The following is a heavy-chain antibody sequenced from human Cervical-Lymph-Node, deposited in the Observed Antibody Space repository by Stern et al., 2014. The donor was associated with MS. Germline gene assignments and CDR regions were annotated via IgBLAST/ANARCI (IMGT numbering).Heavy chain of an antibody. D-gene: IGHD3-3*01. J-gene: IGHJ4*02. Sequence: QLQLQESGPGLVKPSGTLSLTCAVSGGSISSTNWWSWVRQPPGKGLEYLGEIYHSGGTNYNPSLKSRVTISVDKSKNQFPLKLNSVTAADTAVYYCAANGYYSIDYWGQGTLVTVSS. CDR1: GGSISSTNW. CDR2: IYHSGGT. CDR3: AANGYYSIDY. V-gene: IGHV4-4*02.